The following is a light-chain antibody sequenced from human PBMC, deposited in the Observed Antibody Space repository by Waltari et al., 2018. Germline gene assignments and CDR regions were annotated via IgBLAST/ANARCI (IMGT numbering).Light chain of an antibody. Sequence: EIVLTQSPGTLSLSPGETATLSCRASQSVKSEYLTWYQQKPGQAPRPLVYGASSRATGIPDRFSGSGSGTDFTLTIRRLEPEDFAVFYCLQWGASQWTFGQGTRVEVK. CDR1: QSVKSEY. CDR2: GAS. CDR3: LQWGASQWT. V-gene: IGKV3-20*01. J-gene: IGKJ1*01.